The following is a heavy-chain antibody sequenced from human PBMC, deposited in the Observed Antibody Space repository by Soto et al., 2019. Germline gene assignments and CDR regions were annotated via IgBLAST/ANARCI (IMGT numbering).Heavy chain of an antibody. CDR2: FIPMWRTA. J-gene: IGHJ6*02. D-gene: IGHD5-18*01. V-gene: IGHV1-69*01. CDR3: ARDRWMKYAAMHYGVYDGMDV. Sequence: QVHLVQSGAEVKKPGSSVKVSCKASGVTFSNYSIFWVRQAPGQGLEWMGGFIPMWRTANYAQKFLGRLTLTANESTGAAYMAMTSLRSEDTAVYYCARDRWMKYAAMHYGVYDGMDVWGQGTKVIVSS. CDR1: GVTFSNYS.